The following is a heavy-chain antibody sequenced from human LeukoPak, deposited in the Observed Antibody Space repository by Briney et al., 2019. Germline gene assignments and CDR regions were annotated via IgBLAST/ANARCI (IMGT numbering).Heavy chain of an antibody. V-gene: IGHV1-69*05. CDR1: GGTFSSYA. CDR2: IIPIFGTA. J-gene: IGHJ5*02. D-gene: IGHD6-13*01. Sequence: ASVKVSCKASGGTFSSYAISWVRQAPGQGLEWMGRIIPIFGTANYAQKFQGRVTITTDESTSTAYMELSSLRSEDTAVYYCAREYGGSSWFDPWGQGTLVTVSS. CDR3: AREYGGSSWFDP.